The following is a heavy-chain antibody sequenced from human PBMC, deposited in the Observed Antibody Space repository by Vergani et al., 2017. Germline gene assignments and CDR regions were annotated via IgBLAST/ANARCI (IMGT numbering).Heavy chain of an antibody. CDR3: ARLYGRDSSGSKYFDY. J-gene: IGHJ4*02. CDR1: GYSFTNYW. V-gene: IGHV5-51*01. Sequence: EVQLVQSGAEVKKPGESLKISCQISGYSFTNYWIGWVRQMPGKGLEWRGIIHPADSDTRYSPSFQGQVSISVDKSISTAYLQRSSLRASDSAMYYCARLYGRDSSGSKYFDYWVQGTLVTVSS. CDR2: IHPADSDT. D-gene: IGHD3-22*01.